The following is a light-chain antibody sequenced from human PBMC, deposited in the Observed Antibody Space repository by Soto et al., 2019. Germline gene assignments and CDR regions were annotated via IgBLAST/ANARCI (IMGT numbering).Light chain of an antibody. CDR1: QRFSTSY. CDR2: CAF. CDR3: QQYGSSPPIT. Sequence: IVLTQSPGTLSLSPGERATLSCRVIQRFSTSYLAWYQHNPCLSPGLLIECAFSRATGIPYRSSGSGSGTDLTLTIRRLEPEDFAVYYCQQYGSSPPITFVQETRLEN. J-gene: IGKJ5*01. V-gene: IGKV3-20*01.